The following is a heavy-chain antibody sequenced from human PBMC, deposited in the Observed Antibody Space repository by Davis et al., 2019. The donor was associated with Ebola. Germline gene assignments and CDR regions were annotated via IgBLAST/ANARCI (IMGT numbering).Heavy chain of an antibody. Sequence: SGPTLVKPTQTLTLTCTFSGFSLNISGVGVGWIRQPPGKALEWLALIYWDNDKRYSPSLKSRLTITKDNSKNQVVLTMTHMDAVDTATYYCVHRFLTTTVDYGMDVWGQGTTVTVSS. V-gene: IGHV2-5*02. CDR1: GFSLNISGVG. D-gene: IGHD1-1*01. J-gene: IGHJ6*02. CDR2: IYWDNDK. CDR3: VHRFLTTTVDYGMDV.